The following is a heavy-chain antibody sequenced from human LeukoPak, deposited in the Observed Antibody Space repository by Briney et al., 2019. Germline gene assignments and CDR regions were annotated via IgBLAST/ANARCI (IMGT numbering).Heavy chain of an antibody. Sequence: SETLSLTCAVYGGSFSGYYWSWLRQPPGKGLEWIGEINHSGSTNYNPSLKTRVTMSVDTTKNQFSLKLSSVTAADTAVYYCAREDGAAMVDYWGQGTLVTVSS. J-gene: IGHJ4*02. CDR3: AREDGAAMVDY. CDR2: INHSGST. CDR1: GGSFSGYY. V-gene: IGHV4-34*01. D-gene: IGHD5-18*01.